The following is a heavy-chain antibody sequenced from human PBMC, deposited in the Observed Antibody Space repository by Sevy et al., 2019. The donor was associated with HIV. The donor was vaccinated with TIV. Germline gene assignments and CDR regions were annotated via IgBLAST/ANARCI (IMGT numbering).Heavy chain of an antibody. J-gene: IGHJ6*02. D-gene: IGHD2-2*01. V-gene: IGHV3-74*01. CDR2: INSDGSST. CDR1: GFTFSSYW. CDR3: PRGGGVVPAANGPADYYYYYYGMDV. Sequence: EGSLRLSCAASGFTFSSYWMHWVHQAPGKGLVWVSRINSDGSSTSYADSVKGRFTISRDNAKNTLYLQMNSLRAEDTAVYYCPRGGGVVPAANGPADYYYYYYGMDVWGQGTTVTVSS.